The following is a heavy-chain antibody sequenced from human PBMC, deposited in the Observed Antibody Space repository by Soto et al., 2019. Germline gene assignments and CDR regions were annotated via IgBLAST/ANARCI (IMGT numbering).Heavy chain of an antibody. D-gene: IGHD2-2*01. Sequence: PGESLKSYGRRSGYSLTPYWINWVRQRPGKGLEWMGRIDPSDSYTNYSPSFQGHVTISVDKSISTAYLQWSSLKASDTAMYYCAIALGYCSSTSCYSGYAMDVWGQGTTVTVSS. CDR2: IDPSDSYT. V-gene: IGHV5-10-1*01. CDR3: AIALGYCSSTSCYSGYAMDV. CDR1: GYSLTPYW. J-gene: IGHJ6*02.